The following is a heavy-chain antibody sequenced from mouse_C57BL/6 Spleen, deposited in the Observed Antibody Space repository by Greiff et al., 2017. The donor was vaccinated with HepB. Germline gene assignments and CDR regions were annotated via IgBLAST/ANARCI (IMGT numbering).Heavy chain of an antibody. J-gene: IGHJ4*01. D-gene: IGHD1-1*01. CDR3: ARSRGNYYGSSYDAMAY. CDR2: INPSNGGT. Sequence: QVQLQQPGTELVKPGASVKLSCKASGYTFTSYWMHWVKQRPGQGLEWIGNINPSNGGTNYNEKFKSKATLTVDKSSSTAYMQLSSLTSEDSAVYYCARSRGNYYGSSYDAMAYWGQGTSVTVSS. CDR1: GYTFTSYW. V-gene: IGHV1-53*01.